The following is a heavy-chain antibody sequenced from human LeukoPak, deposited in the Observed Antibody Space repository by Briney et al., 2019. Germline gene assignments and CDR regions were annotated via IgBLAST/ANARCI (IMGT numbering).Heavy chain of an antibody. D-gene: IGHD2-2*01. CDR2: INHSGST. V-gene: IGHV4-34*01. CDR1: GGSFSGYY. J-gene: IGHJ5*02. CDR3: ARAFDIVVVPVAFDP. Sequence: SETLSLTCAVYGGSFSGYYWSWIRQPPGKGLEWIGEINHSGSTNYNPSLKSRVTISVDTSKNQFSLKLSSVTAGDTAVYYCARAFDIVVVPVAFDPWGQGTLVTVSS.